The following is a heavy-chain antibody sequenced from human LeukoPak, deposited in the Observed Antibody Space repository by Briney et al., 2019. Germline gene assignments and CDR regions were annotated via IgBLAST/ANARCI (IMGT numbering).Heavy chain of an antibody. CDR3: AITKGYDSSGYYYFDY. CDR1: GGHISSYY. CDR2: IYYSGSP. J-gene: IGHJ4*02. D-gene: IGHD3-22*01. V-gene: IGHV4-59*07. Sequence: SDTLSLPCTVSGGHISSYYWSWIRQPPGKGLEGIGYIYYSGSPNYNPSLKSRVTISVDTSKNQFSLKLSSVTAADTAVYYCAITKGYDSSGYYYFDYWGQGTLVTVSS.